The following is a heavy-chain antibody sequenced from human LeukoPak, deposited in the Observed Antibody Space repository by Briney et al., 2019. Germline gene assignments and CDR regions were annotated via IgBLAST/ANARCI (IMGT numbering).Heavy chain of an antibody. Sequence: ASVKVSCKASGGTFSSYAISWVRQAPGQGLEWMGGIIPIFGTANYAQKFQGRVTITADESTSTAYMELSSLRSEDTAVYYCASDPRYCSGGSCYLEYFQHWGQGTLVTVSS. J-gene: IGHJ1*01. D-gene: IGHD2-15*01. CDR3: ASDPRYCSGGSCYLEYFQH. CDR2: IIPIFGTA. V-gene: IGHV1-69*13. CDR1: GGTFSSYA.